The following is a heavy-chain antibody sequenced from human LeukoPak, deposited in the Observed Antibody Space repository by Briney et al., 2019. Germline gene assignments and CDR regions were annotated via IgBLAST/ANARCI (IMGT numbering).Heavy chain of an antibody. V-gene: IGHV3-7*03. CDR2: IKPDESVR. CDR3: AKDRYRREV. D-gene: IGHD1-26*01. CDR1: GFTFSSYA. J-gene: IGHJ6*02. Sequence: GGSLRLSCAASGFTFSSYAMHWVRQAPGKGLEWVANIKPDESVRNYVDSVKGRFTISRDNSKNTLYLQMNSLRAEDTAVYYCAKDRYRREVWGQGTTVTVSS.